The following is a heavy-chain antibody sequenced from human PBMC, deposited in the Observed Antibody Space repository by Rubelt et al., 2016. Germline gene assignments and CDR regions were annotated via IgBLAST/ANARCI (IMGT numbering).Heavy chain of an antibody. J-gene: IGHJ5*02. CDR2: ISSSSSYI. V-gene: IGHV3-21*04. CDR3: AKAVLGYCTNGVCPNWFDP. Sequence: GLEWVSSISSSSSYIYYADSVKGRFTISRDNAKNSLYLQMNSLRAEDTAVYYCAKAVLGYCTNGVCPNWFDPWGQGTLVTVSS. D-gene: IGHD2-8*01.